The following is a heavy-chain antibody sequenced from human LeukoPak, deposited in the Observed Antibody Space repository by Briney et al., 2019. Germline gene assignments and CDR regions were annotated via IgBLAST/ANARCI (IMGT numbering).Heavy chain of an antibody. D-gene: IGHD2-15*01. Sequence: PGGSLRLSCAASGFTFNYYAMNWVRQAPGKGLEWVSSISSSSSYIYYADSVKGRFTISRDNAKNSLYLQMNSLRAEDTAVYYCARDGVGYCSGGSCYSDYWGQGTLVTVSS. CDR3: ARDGVGYCSGGSCYSDY. V-gene: IGHV3-21*01. CDR2: ISSSSSYI. CDR1: GFTFNYYA. J-gene: IGHJ4*02.